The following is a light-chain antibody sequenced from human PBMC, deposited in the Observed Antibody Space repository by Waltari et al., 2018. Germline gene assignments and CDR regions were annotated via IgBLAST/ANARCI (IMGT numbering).Light chain of an antibody. CDR1: QSISSW. CDR2: KAS. CDR3: QQYNSYSWT. Sequence: QSPSTLSASVGDRATITCRASQSISSWLAWYQQKPGKAPKLLIYKASSLESGVPSRFSGSGSGTEFTLTISSLQPDDFATYYCQQYNSYSWTFGQGTKVEIK. V-gene: IGKV1-5*03. J-gene: IGKJ1*01.